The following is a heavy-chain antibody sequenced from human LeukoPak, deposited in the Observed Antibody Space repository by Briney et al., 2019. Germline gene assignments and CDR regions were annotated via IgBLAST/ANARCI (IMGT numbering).Heavy chain of an antibody. J-gene: IGHJ5*02. CDR2: ISTSSSYI. CDR3: ARDLPSPSSGLDWFDP. Sequence: GGPLRLSCAASGFTFSNYAMNWVRQAPGKGLEWVSSISTSSSYIYYTDSVKGRFTISRDNAKNSLYLQMNSLRAEDTAVYYCARDLPSPSSGLDWFDPWGQGTLVTVSS. V-gene: IGHV3-21*01. D-gene: IGHD3-3*01. CDR1: GFTFSNYA.